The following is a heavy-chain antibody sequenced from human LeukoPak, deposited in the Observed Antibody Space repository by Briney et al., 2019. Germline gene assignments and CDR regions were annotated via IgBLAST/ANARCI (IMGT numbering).Heavy chain of an antibody. Sequence: PGASVRVSCKTSGYTFTDFGIGWVRQAPGQGLEWMGWISAYNGNINYAQKFQGRVTMTTDTSTSTAYMELRSLRSDDTAVFYCVRDPGVDTSMIFFDYWGQGTLVTVSS. CDR2: ISAYNGNI. V-gene: IGHV1-18*01. CDR1: GYTFTDFG. CDR3: VRDPGVDTSMIFFDY. D-gene: IGHD3/OR15-3a*01. J-gene: IGHJ4*02.